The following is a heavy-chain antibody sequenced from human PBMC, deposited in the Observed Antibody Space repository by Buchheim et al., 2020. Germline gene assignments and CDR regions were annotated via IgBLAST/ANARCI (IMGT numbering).Heavy chain of an antibody. V-gene: IGHV3-33*01. D-gene: IGHD6-25*01. Sequence: QVQLVESGGGVVQPGRSLRLSCAASGFTFSSYGMHWVRQAPGKGLEWVAVIWYDGSNKYYADSVKGRFTISRDNSKNTLALQMNSLRAEDTAVYYGARDHTNGYPWDAFDIWGQGT. CDR3: ARDHTNGYPWDAFDI. CDR2: IWYDGSNK. J-gene: IGHJ3*02. CDR1: GFTFSSYG.